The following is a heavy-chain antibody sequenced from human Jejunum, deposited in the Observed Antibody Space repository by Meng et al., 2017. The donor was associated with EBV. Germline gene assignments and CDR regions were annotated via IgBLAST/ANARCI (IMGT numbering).Heavy chain of an antibody. Sequence: QITLNEYGPTLVKPTQTLPLTCTFSGFSLSTIGVGVSWIRQPPGKALEWLALIYWDDDQRFSPSLRSRLTITKDTSKNQVVLTMTNMDPADTGTYFCAHFYDSSGYTDSWGQGTLVTVSS. J-gene: IGHJ5*01. CDR2: IYWDDDQ. V-gene: IGHV2-5*02. CDR1: GFSLSTIGVG. D-gene: IGHD3-22*01. CDR3: AHFYDSSGYTDS.